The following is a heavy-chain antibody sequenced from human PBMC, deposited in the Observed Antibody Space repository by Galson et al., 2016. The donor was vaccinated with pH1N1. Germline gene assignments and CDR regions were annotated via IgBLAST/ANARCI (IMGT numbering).Heavy chain of an antibody. J-gene: IGHJ6*02. V-gene: IGHV3-53*01. Sequence: SLRLSCAASGFTVSSNYMSWVRQAPGKGLEWVSLIYRGGRTYYADSVKGRFTITSDNSKNTSDLKMNSLRVEDTAVDYCAAVGDFWSYYYYNMDVWGQGTTVTVSS. CDR3: AAVGDFWSYYYYNMDV. D-gene: IGHD3-3*01. CDR1: GFTVSSNY. CDR2: IYRGGRT.